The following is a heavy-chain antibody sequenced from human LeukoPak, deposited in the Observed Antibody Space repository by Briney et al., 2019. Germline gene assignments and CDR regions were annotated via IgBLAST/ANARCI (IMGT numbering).Heavy chain of an antibody. Sequence: GGSLRLSCVASGFTFSSYGMTWVRQAPGKGLEWVSAISGSGDSTYYADSVKGRFTISRDNSKNTLYLQMNSLIAEDTAVYYCAKSGYNRFDYWGQGTRVTVSS. CDR2: ISGSGDST. CDR1: GFTFSSYG. CDR3: AKSGYNRFDY. J-gene: IGHJ4*02. D-gene: IGHD5-24*01. V-gene: IGHV3-23*01.